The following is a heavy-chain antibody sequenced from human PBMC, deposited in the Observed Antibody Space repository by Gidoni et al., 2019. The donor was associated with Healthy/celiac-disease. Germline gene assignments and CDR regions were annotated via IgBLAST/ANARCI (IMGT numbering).Heavy chain of an antibody. V-gene: IGHV4-61*02. J-gene: IGHJ4*02. CDR1: GGSISSGSYY. D-gene: IGHD3-3*01. Sequence: QVQLQESGPGLVKPSQTLSLTCPVSGGSISSGSYYWSWIRQPAGKGLEWIGRIYTSGSTNYNPSLKSRVTISVDTSKNQFSLKLSSVTAADTAVYYCARDLPLYEGFDYWGQGTLVTVSS. CDR3: ARDLPLYEGFDY. CDR2: IYTSGST.